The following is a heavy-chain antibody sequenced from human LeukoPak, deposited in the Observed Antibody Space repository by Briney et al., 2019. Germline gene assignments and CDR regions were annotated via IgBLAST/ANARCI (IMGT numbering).Heavy chain of an antibody. CDR2: ISSSSSYI. CDR1: GFTFSSYT. V-gene: IGHV3-21*01. J-gene: IGHJ4*02. Sequence: GGSLRLSCAASGFTFSSYTMNWVRQAPGKGLECVSSISSSSSYIYYADSVKGRFTISRDNAKNSLYLQMNSLRAEDTAVYYCARTRLWPTGTFDYWGQGTLVTVSS. CDR3: ARTRLWPTGTFDY. D-gene: IGHD5-18*01.